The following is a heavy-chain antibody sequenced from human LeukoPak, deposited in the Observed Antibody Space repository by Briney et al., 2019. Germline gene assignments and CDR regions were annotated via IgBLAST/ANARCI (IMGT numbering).Heavy chain of an antibody. CDR2: ISSTGGTT. V-gene: IGHV3-23*01. D-gene: IGHD2-15*01. Sequence: GGSLRLSCAASGFTFSSYGMSWVRQAPGKGLEWVSSISSTGGTTYYADSVKGRFTISRDNSKNTLFLQVNSLRAEDTAIYYCAKNGDRGAYCSGGSCYPYYYYYMDVWGKGTTVTISS. CDR3: AKNGDRGAYCSGGSCYPYYYYYMDV. CDR1: GFTFSSYG. J-gene: IGHJ6*03.